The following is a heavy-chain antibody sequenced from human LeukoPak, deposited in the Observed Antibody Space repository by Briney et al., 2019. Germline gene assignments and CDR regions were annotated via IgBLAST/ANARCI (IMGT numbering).Heavy chain of an antibody. CDR2: INTSSGYT. V-gene: IGHV1-46*01. CDR3: ARDFTGGGSSWSDNWFDP. J-gene: IGHJ5*02. Sequence: ASVKVSCKASGYTFTSFYIHWVRQAPGQGLEWMGIINTSSGYTTYARNFQGRVTMTRDTSTNTVYMELSSLRSEDTAVYYCARDFTGGGSSWSDNWFDPWGQGTLVTVSS. CDR1: GYTFTSFY. D-gene: IGHD6-13*01.